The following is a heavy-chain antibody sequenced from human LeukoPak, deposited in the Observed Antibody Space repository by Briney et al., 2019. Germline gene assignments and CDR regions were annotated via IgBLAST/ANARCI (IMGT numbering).Heavy chain of an antibody. CDR2: INPNSCST. D-gene: IGHD1-1*01. CDR1: GSTVTGYY. CDR3: VRDLDLLRNDVNYYYYYMDV. Sequence: ASVKVSCTASGSTVTGYYMHGMRQAPGQGPEWMGWINPNSCSTECAHKIQGRSTMNTDTSFSPPYMEPTRLRSVGPAVYCCVRDLDLLRNDVNYYYYYMDVWGKGTTVTVSS. J-gene: IGHJ6*03. V-gene: IGHV1-2*07.